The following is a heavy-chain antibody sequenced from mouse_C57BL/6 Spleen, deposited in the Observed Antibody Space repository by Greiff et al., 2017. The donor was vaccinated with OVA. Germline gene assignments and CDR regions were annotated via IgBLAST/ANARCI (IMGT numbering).Heavy chain of an antibody. CDR3: APTDYDEGGYYAMDY. Sequence: VQLQQPGTELVKPGASVKLSCKASGYTFTSYWMHWVKQRPGQGLEWIGNINPSNGGTNYNEKFKSKATLTVDKSSSTAYMQLSSLTSEDSAVYYCAPTDYDEGGYYAMDYWGQGTSVTVSS. D-gene: IGHD2-4*01. CDR2: INPSNGGT. CDR1: GYTFTSYW. J-gene: IGHJ4*01. V-gene: IGHV1-53*01.